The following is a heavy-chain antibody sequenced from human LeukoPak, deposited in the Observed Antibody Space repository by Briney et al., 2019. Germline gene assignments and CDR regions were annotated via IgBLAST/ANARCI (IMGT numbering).Heavy chain of an antibody. V-gene: IGHV1-18*04. CDR3: ARVGGYSGYEDYYYYGMDV. D-gene: IGHD5-12*01. CDR2: ISAYNGNT. CDR1: GYTFTSYG. Sequence: ASVEVSCKASGYTFTSYGISWVRQAPGQGLEWMGWISAYNGNTNYAQKLQGRVTMTTDTSTSTAYMELRSLRSDDTAVYYCARVGGYSGYEDYYYYGMDVWGKGTTVTVSS. J-gene: IGHJ6*04.